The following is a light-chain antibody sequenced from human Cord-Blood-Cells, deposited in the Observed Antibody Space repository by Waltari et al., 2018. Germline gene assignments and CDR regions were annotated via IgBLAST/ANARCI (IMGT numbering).Light chain of an antibody. V-gene: IGKV1-39*01. Sequence: DIQMTQSQSSLSASVGDRVTITCRASQSISSYLNWYQQKPGKAPKLLIYAASSLQSGVPSRFGGSGSGTDFTLTISSLQPEDFATYYCQQSYSTPRTFGQGTKLEIK. J-gene: IGKJ2*02. CDR3: QQSYSTPRT. CDR2: AAS. CDR1: QSISSY.